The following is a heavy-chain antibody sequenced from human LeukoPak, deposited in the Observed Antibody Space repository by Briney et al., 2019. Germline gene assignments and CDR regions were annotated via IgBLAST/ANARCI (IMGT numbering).Heavy chain of an antibody. CDR1: GGTFSSYA. Sequence: GASVKVSCKASGGTFSSYAISWVRQAPGQGLEWMGRIIPILGIANYAQKFQGRVTITADKSTSTAYMELSSLRSEDTAVYYCARETDEFGYSSGWYLDYWGQGTLVTVSS. J-gene: IGHJ4*02. CDR2: IIPILGIA. V-gene: IGHV1-69*04. D-gene: IGHD6-19*01. CDR3: ARETDEFGYSSGWYLDY.